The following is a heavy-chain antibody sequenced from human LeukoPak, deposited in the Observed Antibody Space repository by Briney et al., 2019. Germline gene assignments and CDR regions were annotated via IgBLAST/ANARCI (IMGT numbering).Heavy chain of an antibody. D-gene: IGHD2-15*01. CDR2: INHSGST. J-gene: IGHJ4*02. CDR3: ARDRGTPRDFDY. CDR1: GGSFSGYY. Sequence: SETPSLTCAVYGGSFSGYYWSWIRQPPGKGLEWIGEINHSGSTNYNPSLKSRVTISVDTSKNQFSLKLSSVTAADTAVYYCARDRGTPRDFDYWGQGTLVTVSS. V-gene: IGHV4-34*01.